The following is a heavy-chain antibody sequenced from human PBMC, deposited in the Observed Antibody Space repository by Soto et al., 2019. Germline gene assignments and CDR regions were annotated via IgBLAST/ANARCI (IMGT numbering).Heavy chain of an antibody. CDR2: INHSGST. CDR3: ARRYAPRYSSGNNHFDL. CDR1: GGSFSGYY. V-gene: IGHV4-34*01. D-gene: IGHD6-19*01. Sequence: SETLSLTCAVYGGSFSGYYWSWIRQPPGKGLEWIGEINHSGSTNYNPSLKSRVTISVDTSKNQFSLTLTSVTVADTAVYYCARRYAPRYSSGNNHFDLWGQGTLVTVSS. J-gene: IGHJ4*02.